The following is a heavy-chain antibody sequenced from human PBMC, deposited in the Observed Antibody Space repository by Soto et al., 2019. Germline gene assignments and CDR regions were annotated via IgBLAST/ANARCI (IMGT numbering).Heavy chain of an antibody. D-gene: IGHD3-10*01. CDR3: ARVWEDYYGSSMDV. V-gene: IGHV4-31*03. CDR1: GGSINSGGYY. Sequence: QVQLQESGPGLVKPSQTLSLTCTVSGGSINSGGYYWSWIRQHPGKGLEWIGYIYYSGSTYYNPSLKSRVTISADTSKNQFSLKLSSVTAADTAVYYCARVWEDYYGSSMDVWGQGTTVIVSS. CDR2: IYYSGST. J-gene: IGHJ6*02.